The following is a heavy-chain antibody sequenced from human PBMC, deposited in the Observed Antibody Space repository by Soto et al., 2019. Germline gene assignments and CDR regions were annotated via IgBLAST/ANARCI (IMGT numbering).Heavy chain of an antibody. CDR2: IYYSGST. J-gene: IGHJ4*02. D-gene: IGHD3-9*01. Sequence: SETLSLTCTVSGGSISSGGYYWSWIRQHPGKGLECIGYIYYSGSTYYNPSLKSRVTISVDTSKNQFSLKLSSVTAADTAVYYCARTAGAVTYYDILTGYYYFDYWGQGTLVTVSS. CDR1: GGSISSGGYY. V-gene: IGHV4-31*03. CDR3: ARTAGAVTYYDILTGYYYFDY.